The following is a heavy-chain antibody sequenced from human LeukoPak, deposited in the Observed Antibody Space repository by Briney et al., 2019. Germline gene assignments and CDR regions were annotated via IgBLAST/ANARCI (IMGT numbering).Heavy chain of an antibody. CDR2: TYYSGST. Sequence: SGTLSLTCTVSGGSISSYYWSWIRQPPGKGLEWIGYTYYSGSTNYNPSLKSRVTISVDTPKNQFSLKLSSVTAADTAVYYCARYYDILTGYFRWFDPWGQGTLVTVSS. CDR3: ARYYDILTGYFRWFDP. D-gene: IGHD3-9*01. V-gene: IGHV4-59*01. CDR1: GGSISSYY. J-gene: IGHJ5*02.